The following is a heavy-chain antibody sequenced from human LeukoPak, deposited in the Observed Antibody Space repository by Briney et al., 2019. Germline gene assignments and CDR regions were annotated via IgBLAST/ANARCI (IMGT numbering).Heavy chain of an antibody. Sequence: PSETLSLTCTVSGGSISSGSYYWSWIRQPAGKGLEWIGRIYTSGSTNYNPSLKSRVTISADTSKNQFSLKLSSVTAADTAVYYCARDYYDSSGYYFYWGQGTLVTVSS. D-gene: IGHD3-22*01. CDR1: GGSISSGSYY. CDR2: IYTSGST. V-gene: IGHV4-61*02. J-gene: IGHJ4*02. CDR3: ARDYYDSSGYYFY.